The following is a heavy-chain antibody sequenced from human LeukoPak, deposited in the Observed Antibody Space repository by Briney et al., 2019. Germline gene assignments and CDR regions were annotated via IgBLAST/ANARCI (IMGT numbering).Heavy chain of an antibody. V-gene: IGHV3-21*01. CDR2: ISSSSSYI. CDR1: GFTFSNYW. J-gene: IGHJ1*01. D-gene: IGHD3-22*01. CDR3: ARAPYDSSGYYHGYFQH. Sequence: GGSLRLSCAASGFTFSNYWMGWVRQAPGKGLEWVSSISSSSSYIYYADSVKGRFTISRDNAKNSLYLQMNSLRAEDTAVYYCARAPYDSSGYYHGYFQHWGQGTLVTVSS.